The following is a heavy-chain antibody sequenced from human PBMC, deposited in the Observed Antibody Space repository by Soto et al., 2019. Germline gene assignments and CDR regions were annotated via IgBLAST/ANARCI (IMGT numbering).Heavy chain of an antibody. CDR1: RHNFSSQW. V-gene: IGHV5-51*01. CDR2: VYPGDPET. CDR3: AKSEGLEI. J-gene: IGHJ3*02. Sequence: GESLKISCKGSRHNFSSQWIAWVRQKPGKGLEWMGIVYPGDPETRYSPSFQGQVTMSADKSIDTAYLQWSSRKASDTAIYYCAKSEGLEIRGQGTLGTVSS.